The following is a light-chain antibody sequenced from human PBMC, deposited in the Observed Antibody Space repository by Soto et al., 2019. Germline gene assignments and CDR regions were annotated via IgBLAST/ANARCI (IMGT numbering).Light chain of an antibody. Sequence: DIQMPPSPSILSASVGDRVTITCRASQSISSWLAWYQQKPGKAPNLLIYKASHLENGVPSRFSGSGSGTEFTLTISSLQPGDCATYYGQHYNTYPWTGGQGTKVDIK. CDR3: QHYNTYPWT. V-gene: IGKV1-5*03. J-gene: IGKJ1*01. CDR2: KAS. CDR1: QSISSW.